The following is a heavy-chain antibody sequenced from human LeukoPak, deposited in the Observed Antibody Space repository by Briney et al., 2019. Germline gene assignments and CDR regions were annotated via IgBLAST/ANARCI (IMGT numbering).Heavy chain of an antibody. V-gene: IGHV1-2*02. D-gene: IGHD3-10*01. CDR2: INPNSGGT. CDR3: ARDSNVLLWFGELFP. J-gene: IGHJ5*02. Sequence: ASVKVSCKASGYTFTSYDINWVRQATGQGLEWMGWINPNSGGTNYAQKFQGRVTMTRDTSISTAYMELSRLRSDDMAVYYCARDSNVLLWFGELFPWGQGTLVTVSS. CDR1: GYTFTSYD.